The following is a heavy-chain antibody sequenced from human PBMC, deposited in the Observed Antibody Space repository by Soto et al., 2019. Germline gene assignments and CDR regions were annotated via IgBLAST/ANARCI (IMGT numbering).Heavy chain of an antibody. D-gene: IGHD3-22*01. Sequence: GGSLRLSCTVSGFTFGDYAMSWGRQAPGKGLEWVGFISSQAFGGTTEYAASVEGRFTISTDESKTIAYLQMNSLKAADTAVYFCATVYFYDSSADYYFDYWGQGTLVTVSS. V-gene: IGHV3-49*04. CDR2: ISSQAFGGTT. CDR1: GFTFGDYA. CDR3: ATVYFYDSSADYYFDY. J-gene: IGHJ4*02.